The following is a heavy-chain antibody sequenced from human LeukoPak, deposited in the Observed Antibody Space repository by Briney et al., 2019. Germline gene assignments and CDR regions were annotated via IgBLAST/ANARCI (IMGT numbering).Heavy chain of an antibody. CDR3: AREAPYFYGMDV. Sequence: ASVTVSCKASGYTFTSYGISWLRQAPGQRLEWMGWISAYNGNTNYAQKLQGRVTMTTDTSTRTAYMELRSLRSDDTAVYYCAREAPYFYGMDVWGQGTTVTVSS. V-gene: IGHV1-18*01. CDR1: GYTFTSYG. CDR2: ISAYNGNT. J-gene: IGHJ6*02.